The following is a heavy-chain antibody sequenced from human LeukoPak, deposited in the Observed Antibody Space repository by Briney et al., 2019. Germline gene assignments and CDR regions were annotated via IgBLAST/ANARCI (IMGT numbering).Heavy chain of an antibody. CDR3: ARDADDYVWGSYRRVYFDY. V-gene: IGHV4-34*01. CDR1: GESFSGYY. J-gene: IGHJ4*02. CDR2: INHSGST. D-gene: IGHD3-16*02. Sequence: PSETLSLTCAVYGESFSGYYWSWIRQPPGKGLEWIGEINHSGSTNYNPSLKSRVTISVDTSKNQFSLKLSSVTAADTAVYYCARDADDYVWGSYRRVYFDYWGQGTLVTVSS.